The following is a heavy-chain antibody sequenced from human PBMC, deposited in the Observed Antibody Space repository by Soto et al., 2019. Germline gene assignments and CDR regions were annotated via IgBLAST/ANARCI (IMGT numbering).Heavy chain of an antibody. CDR3: PHAGDYALLTFDH. D-gene: IGHD4-17*01. V-gene: IGHV2-5*02. CDR2: IYWDDDK. J-gene: IGHJ4*02. Sequence: QITLKESGPTLVRPAQTLTLTCDFSGFSLSTYHMGVAWIRQPPGKALEWLALIYWDDDKRYSPSLKDRLAISKNTSSNKVALTITNMPPGDTATYFCPHAGDYALLTFDHWGPGTLVTVSS. CDR1: GFSLSTYHMG.